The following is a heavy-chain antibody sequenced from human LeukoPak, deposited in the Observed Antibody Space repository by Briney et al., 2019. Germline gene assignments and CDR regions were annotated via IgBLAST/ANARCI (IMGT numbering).Heavy chain of an antibody. Sequence: GESLKIFCKGSGYIFTSYWIGWVRQMPGKGLECVGIIYPGDSDTRYSPSFQGQVTISADKSISTAYLQWSSLKASDTAMYYCARLRGVRISSSPDAFDIWGQGTMVTVSS. V-gene: IGHV5-51*01. D-gene: IGHD6-13*01. CDR2: IYPGDSDT. CDR3: ARLRGVRISSSPDAFDI. CDR1: GYIFTSYW. J-gene: IGHJ3*02.